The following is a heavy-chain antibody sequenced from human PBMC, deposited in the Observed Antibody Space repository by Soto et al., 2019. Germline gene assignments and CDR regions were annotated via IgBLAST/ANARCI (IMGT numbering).Heavy chain of an antibody. CDR3: ASLADGSGSYYYYYYGMDV. CDR2: INHSGST. V-gene: IGHV4-34*01. D-gene: IGHD3-10*01. CDR1: GGSFSGYY. Sequence: SETLSLTFAVYGGSFSGYYWSWIRQPPGKGLEWIGEINHSGSTNYNPSLKSRVTISVDTSKNQFSLKLSSVTAADTAVYYCASLADGSGSYYYYYYGMDVWGQGTTVTVS. J-gene: IGHJ6*02.